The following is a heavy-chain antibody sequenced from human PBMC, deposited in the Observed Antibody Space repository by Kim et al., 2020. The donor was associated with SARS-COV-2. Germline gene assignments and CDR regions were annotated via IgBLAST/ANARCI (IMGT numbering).Heavy chain of an antibody. V-gene: IGHV3-9*01. D-gene: IGHD5-18*01. J-gene: IGHJ6*02. CDR3: AKDIGRGGRYGTKVYYYGMDV. CDR2: ISWNSGSI. Sequence: GGSLRLSCAASGFTFGDYAMHWVRQAPGKGLEWVSGISWNSGSIGYADSVKGRFTISRDNAKNSLYLQMNSLRAEDTALYYCAKDIGRGGRYGTKVYYYGMDVWGQGTTVTVSS. CDR1: GFTFGDYA.